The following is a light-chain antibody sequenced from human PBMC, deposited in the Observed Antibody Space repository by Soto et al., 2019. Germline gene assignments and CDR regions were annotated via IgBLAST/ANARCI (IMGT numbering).Light chain of an antibody. CDR2: AAS. CDR3: QQLNSYPVT. J-gene: IGKJ1*01. V-gene: IGKV1-9*01. Sequence: DIQLTQSPSFLSASVGDRVTITCRASQGISSYLAWYQQKPGKAPKLLIYAASTLQSGVPSRFSGSGSGTEFTLTISSLQPEDFATYYCQQLNSYPVTFGQWTKVEIK. CDR1: QGISSY.